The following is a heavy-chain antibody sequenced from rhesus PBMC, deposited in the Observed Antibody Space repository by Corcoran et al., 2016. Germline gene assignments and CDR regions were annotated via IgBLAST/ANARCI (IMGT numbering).Heavy chain of an antibody. CDR2: ISGRGGST. CDR3: ARTVVVAAFDY. Sequence: QLQLQESGPGLVKPSETLSLTCAVSGGSISSNYWSWIRQPPGKGLEWIGRISGRGGSTDYHPSRKSRVTISTDTSKNQFSLRLSSVTAADTAVYYCARTVVVAAFDYWGQGVLVTVSS. D-gene: IGHD2-21*01. CDR1: GGSISSNY. V-gene: IGHV4-173*01. J-gene: IGHJ4*01.